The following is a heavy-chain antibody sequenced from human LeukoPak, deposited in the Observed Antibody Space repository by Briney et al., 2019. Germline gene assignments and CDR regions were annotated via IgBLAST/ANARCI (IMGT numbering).Heavy chain of an antibody. CDR1: GYTFTGYY. Sequence: VASVKVSCKASGYTFTGYYMHWVRQAPGQGLEWMGWINPNSGGTNYAQKFQGRVTMTRDTSISTAYMELSRLRSDDTAVYYCARTQGYGDYKRLAFDIWGQGTMVTVSS. J-gene: IGHJ3*02. V-gene: IGHV1-2*02. CDR2: INPNSGGT. D-gene: IGHD4-17*01. CDR3: ARTQGYGDYKRLAFDI.